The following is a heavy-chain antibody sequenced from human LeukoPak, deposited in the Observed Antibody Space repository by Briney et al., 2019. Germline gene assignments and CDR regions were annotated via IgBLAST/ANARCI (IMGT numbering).Heavy chain of an antibody. CDR3: ARGAEDHYDFWRKIDY. Sequence: SETLSLTCAVYGGSFSGYYWSWIRQPPGKGLEWIGEINHSGSTNYNPSLKSRVTISVDTSKNQFSLKLSSVTAADTAVYYCARGAEDHYDFWRKIDYWVQGTLVTVSS. D-gene: IGHD3-3*01. J-gene: IGHJ4*02. CDR2: INHSGST. CDR1: GGSFSGYY. V-gene: IGHV4-34*01.